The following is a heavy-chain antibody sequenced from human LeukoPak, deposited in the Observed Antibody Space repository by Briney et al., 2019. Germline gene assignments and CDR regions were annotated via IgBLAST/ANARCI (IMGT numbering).Heavy chain of an antibody. CDR2: ISGSGDNT. V-gene: IGHV3-23*01. D-gene: IGHD4-23*01. J-gene: IGHJ4*02. Sequence: GGSLRLSCTASGFPFSSYAMTWVRQAPGKGLEWVSGISGSGDNTYYADSVKGRFTISRDNSKNALYLQMNSLRVEDTAVYYCAIDHGGNYLLYWGQGTLVTVSS. CDR3: AIDHGGNYLLY. CDR1: GFPFSSYA.